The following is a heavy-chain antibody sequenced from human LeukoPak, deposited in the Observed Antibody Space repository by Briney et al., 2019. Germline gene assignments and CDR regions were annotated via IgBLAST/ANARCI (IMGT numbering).Heavy chain of an antibody. CDR1: GFTFSSSD. Sequence: GGSLRLSCAASGFTFSSSDMSWVRQAPGSGLEWVSSIRHSDSNTYYADSVMGRFTISRDNSKNTLYLQMNSLRAEDTAVYYCAKTIGSYYFDYWGQGTLVTVSS. CDR3: AKTIGSYYFDY. CDR2: IRHSDSNT. J-gene: IGHJ4*02. D-gene: IGHD1-26*01. V-gene: IGHV3-23*05.